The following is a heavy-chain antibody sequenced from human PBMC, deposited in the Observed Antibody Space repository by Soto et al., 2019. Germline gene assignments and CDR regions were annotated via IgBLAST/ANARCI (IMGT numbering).Heavy chain of an antibody. Sequence: GGSLRLSCADSGFTFSNYWMSWVRQAPGKGLEWVANKKQDGSEKYYVDSVKGRFTISRDNAKNSLYLKMNSLRAEDTAVYYCARVYGSGYGMDVWGQGTTVTVSS. CDR1: GFTFSNYW. CDR2: KKQDGSEK. D-gene: IGHD3-10*01. CDR3: ARVYGSGYGMDV. V-gene: IGHV3-7*02. J-gene: IGHJ6*02.